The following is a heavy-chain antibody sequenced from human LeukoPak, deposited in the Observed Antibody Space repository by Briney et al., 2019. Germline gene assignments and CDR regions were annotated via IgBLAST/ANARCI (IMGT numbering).Heavy chain of an antibody. CDR2: ISGSGGST. V-gene: IGHV3-23*01. CDR1: GFTFSSYA. D-gene: IGHD5-24*01. J-gene: IGHJ3*02. Sequence: GGSLRLSCAVSGFTFSSYAMSWVRQAPGKGLEWVSAISGSGGSTYYADSVKGRFTISRDNSKNTLYLQVNSLRAEDTAVYYGPKFPDRDGYNGGAFDIWGQGKMVTVFS. CDR3: PKFPDRDGYNGGAFDI.